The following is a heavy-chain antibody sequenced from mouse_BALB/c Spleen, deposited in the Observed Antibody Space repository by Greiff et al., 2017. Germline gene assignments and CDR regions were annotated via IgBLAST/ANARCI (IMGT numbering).Heavy chain of an antibody. CDR3: TRETMITTNAMDY. Sequence: VQLQQSGTVLARPGASVKMSCKASGYTFTSYWMHWVKQRPGQGLEWIGAIYPGNSDTSYNQKFKGKAKLTAVTSTSTAYMELSSLTNEDSAVYYCTRETMITTNAMDYWGQGTSVTVSS. D-gene: IGHD2-4*01. CDR1: GYTFTSYW. CDR2: IYPGNSDT. J-gene: IGHJ4*01. V-gene: IGHV1-5*01.